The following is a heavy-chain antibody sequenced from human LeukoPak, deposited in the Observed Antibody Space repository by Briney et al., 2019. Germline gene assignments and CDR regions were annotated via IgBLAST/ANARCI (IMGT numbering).Heavy chain of an antibody. J-gene: IGHJ6*03. V-gene: IGHV4-4*07. CDR3: ARGGAVAGTRGSHYYYYYYMDV. CDR1: GGSISSYY. Sequence: SETLSLTCTVSGGSISSYYWSWIRQPAGKGLEWIGRIYTSGSTNYNPSLKSRVTISVDKSKNQFSLKLSSVTAADTAVYYCARGGAVAGTRGSHYYYYYYMDVWGKGTTVTVSS. D-gene: IGHD6-19*01. CDR2: IYTSGST.